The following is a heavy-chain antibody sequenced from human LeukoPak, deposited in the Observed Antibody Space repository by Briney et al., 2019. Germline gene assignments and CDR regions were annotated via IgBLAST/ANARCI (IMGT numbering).Heavy chain of an antibody. CDR1: GCTFSSYS. J-gene: IGHJ4*02. D-gene: IGHD3-22*01. CDR2: ISSSSSYI. Sequence: GGSLRLSCAASGCTFSSYSMNWVRQAPGKGLEWVSSISSSSSYIYYADSVKGRFTISRDNAKNSLYLQMNSLRAEDTAVYYCATSTYYYDISGRQKQEYYFDYWGQGTLVTVSS. V-gene: IGHV3-21*01. CDR3: ATSTYYYDISGRQKQEYYFDY.